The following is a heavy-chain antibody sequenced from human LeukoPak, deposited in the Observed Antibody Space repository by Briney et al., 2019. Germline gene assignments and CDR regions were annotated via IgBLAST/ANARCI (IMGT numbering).Heavy chain of an antibody. CDR3: ARGSELVALDY. CDR2: ITANGDRT. CDR1: GFTFRSFA. D-gene: IGHD1-26*01. V-gene: IGHV3-23*01. J-gene: IGHJ4*02. Sequence: PGGSLRLSCVGSGFTFRSFAVTWVRQAPGKGLDWVSSITANGDRTYYTDSVKGRFTISRDNSKNTLYLQMNSLRAEDTAVYYCARGSELVALDYWGQGTLVTVSS.